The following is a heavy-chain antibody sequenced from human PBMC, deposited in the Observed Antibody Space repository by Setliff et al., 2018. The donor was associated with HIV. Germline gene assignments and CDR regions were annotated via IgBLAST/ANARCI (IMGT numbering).Heavy chain of an antibody. CDR1: GGSISSGSYY. CDR3: ARGGSGSPFGY. V-gene: IGHV4-61*02. J-gene: IGHJ4*02. CDR2: IYTSGST. Sequence: KPSETLSLTCTVSGGSISSGSYYWSWIRQPAGKGLEWIGRIYTSGSTNYNPSLKSRVTISVDTSKNQFSLKLSSVTAADTAVYYCARGGSGSPFGYWGQGTLVTVSS. D-gene: IGHD1-26*01.